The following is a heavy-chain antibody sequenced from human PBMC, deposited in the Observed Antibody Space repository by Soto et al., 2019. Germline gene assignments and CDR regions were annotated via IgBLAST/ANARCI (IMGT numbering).Heavy chain of an antibody. CDR3: VNLLNGGRFDS. V-gene: IGHV2-5*02. Sequence: QITLKESGPSLVKPTETLTLTCTFSGFSLSSSGVGVAWIRQPPGKPLEWRALIYWDDDKYTSPSLKSRLTITKDSSKTQVVLLMTNMDPVDTAAYCCVNLLNGGRFDSWGQGTLVTVSS. CDR1: GFSLSSSGVG. J-gene: IGHJ4*02. D-gene: IGHD3-16*01. CDR2: IYWDDDK.